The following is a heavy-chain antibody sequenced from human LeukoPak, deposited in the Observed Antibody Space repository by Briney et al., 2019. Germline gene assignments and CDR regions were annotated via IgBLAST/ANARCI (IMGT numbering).Heavy chain of an antibody. CDR2: ISSSGSTI. V-gene: IGHV3-11*01. CDR1: GFTFSDYY. D-gene: IGHD2-2*01. J-gene: IGHJ5*02. CDR3: AREVVPAAIRGFDP. Sequence: GGSLRLSCAASGFTFSDYYMSWIRQAPGKGLEWVSYISSSGSTIYYADPVKGRFTISRDNAKNSLYLQMNSLRAEDTAVYYCAREVVPAAIRGFDPWGQGTLVTVSS.